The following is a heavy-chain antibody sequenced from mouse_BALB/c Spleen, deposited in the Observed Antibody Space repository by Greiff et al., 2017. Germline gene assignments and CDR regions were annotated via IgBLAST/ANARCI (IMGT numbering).Heavy chain of an antibody. J-gene: IGHJ3*01. D-gene: IGHD2-4*01. CDR2: ISSGSSTI. V-gene: IGHV5-17*02. CDR1: GFTFSSFG. Sequence: EVHLVESGGGLVQPGGSRKLSCAASGFTFSSFGMHWVRQAPEKGLEWVAYISSGSSTIYYADTVKGRFTISRDNPKNTLFLQMTSLRSEDTAMYYCARDQLRRALAWFAYWGQGTLVTVSA. CDR3: ARDQLRRALAWFAY.